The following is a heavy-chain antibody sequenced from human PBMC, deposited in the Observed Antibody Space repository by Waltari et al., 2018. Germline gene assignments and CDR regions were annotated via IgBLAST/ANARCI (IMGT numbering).Heavy chain of an antibody. J-gene: IGHJ6*03. D-gene: IGHD3-22*01. CDR2: ISSSRSYI. Sequence: EVQLVESGGGLVKPGGSLRLSCAASDFTCRHYTMNWVRQAPGKGLEWVSSISSSRSYIYYADSVKGRFTISRDNAKNSLYLQMNSLRAEDTAVYYCARLSYFDSSGYPHPTYYYYYMDVWGKGTTVTVSS. V-gene: IGHV3-21*01. CDR3: ARLSYFDSSGYPHPTYYYYYMDV. CDR1: DFTCRHYT.